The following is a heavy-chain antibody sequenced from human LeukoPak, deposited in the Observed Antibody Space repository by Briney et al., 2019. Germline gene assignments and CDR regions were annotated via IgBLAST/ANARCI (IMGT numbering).Heavy chain of an antibody. J-gene: IGHJ4*02. D-gene: IGHD6-19*01. Sequence: SVKVSCKASGGTFSSYAISWVRQAPGQGLEWMGGIIPIFGTANYAQKFQGRVTITADESTSTAYMELSSLRSEDTAVYYCAGPLVTLGSAVAGTGDYWGQGTLVTVSS. CDR2: IIPIFGTA. CDR1: GGTFSSYA. V-gene: IGHV1-69*13. CDR3: AGPLVTLGSAVAGTGDY.